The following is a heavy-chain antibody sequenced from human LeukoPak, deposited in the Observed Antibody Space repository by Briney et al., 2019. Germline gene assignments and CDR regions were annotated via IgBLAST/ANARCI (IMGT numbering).Heavy chain of an antibody. J-gene: IGHJ5*02. CDR2: ISSSGSTI. CDR3: ARLNWFDP. V-gene: IGHV3-48*03. Sequence: GSLRLSCTASVCTFSTYEMNWVRQAPGEGLEWLSYISSSGSTIYYADSVKGRFTISRDNAKNSLYLQMNSLRAEDTGVYYCARLNWFDPWGQGSLVTVSS. CDR1: VCTFSTYE.